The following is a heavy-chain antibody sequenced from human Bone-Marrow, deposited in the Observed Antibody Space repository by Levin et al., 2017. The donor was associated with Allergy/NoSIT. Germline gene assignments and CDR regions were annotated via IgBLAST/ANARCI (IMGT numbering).Heavy chain of an antibody. Sequence: GESLKISCAASGFTFSSYGMHWVRQAPGKGLEWVAVISYDGSNKYYADSVKGRFTISRDNSKNTLYLQMNSLRAEDTAVYYCAKDDVATMYYGMDVWGQGTTVTVSS. CDR3: AKDDVATMYYGMDV. V-gene: IGHV3-30*18. CDR2: ISYDGSNK. CDR1: GFTFSSYG. D-gene: IGHD5-12*01. J-gene: IGHJ6*02.